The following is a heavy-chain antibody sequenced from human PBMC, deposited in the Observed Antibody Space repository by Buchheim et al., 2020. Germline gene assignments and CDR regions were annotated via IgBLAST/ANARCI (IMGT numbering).Heavy chain of an antibody. V-gene: IGHV3-11*01. CDR2: ISSSGSTI. J-gene: IGHJ6*03. D-gene: IGHD6-13*01. CDR1: GFTFSDYY. CDR3: ARDDERTSSSWGTYYYYYMDV. Sequence: QVQLVESGGGLVKPGGSLRLSCAASGFTFSDYYMSWIRQSPGKGLEWVSYISSSGSTIYYADSVMGPFTISRDNAKNSLSLQMKSLRAEDTAVYYCARDDERTSSSWGTYYYYYMDVWGKGTT.